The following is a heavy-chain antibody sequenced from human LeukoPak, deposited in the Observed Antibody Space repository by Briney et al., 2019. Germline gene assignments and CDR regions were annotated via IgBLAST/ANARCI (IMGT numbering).Heavy chain of an antibody. Sequence: GGSLRLSCAASGFTFSAYNMNWVRQAPGKGLEWVSSISSGSTYIYYADSVKGRFTISRDNAKNSLYLQMNSLRAEDTAVYYCRREGADVFDIWGHGTMVTVSS. CDR1: GFTFSAYN. CDR3: RREGADVFDI. D-gene: IGHD3-16*01. J-gene: IGHJ3*02. CDR2: ISSGSTYI. V-gene: IGHV3-21*01.